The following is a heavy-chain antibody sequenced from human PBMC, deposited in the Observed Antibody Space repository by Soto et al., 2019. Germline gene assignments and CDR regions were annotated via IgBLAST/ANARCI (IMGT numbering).Heavy chain of an antibody. CDR3: ARMAGPLEYAFDI. J-gene: IGHJ3*02. CDR2: TIHLGAA. CDR1: GGSIISSNW. Sequence: SETLSLTCAVSGGSIISSNWWTWVRQPPGKGLEWIGETIHLGAANYNPSLKSRVTISVDTSKNQFSLKLSSVTAADTAVYYCARMAGPLEYAFDIGGQGTMVTVSS. V-gene: IGHV4-4*02.